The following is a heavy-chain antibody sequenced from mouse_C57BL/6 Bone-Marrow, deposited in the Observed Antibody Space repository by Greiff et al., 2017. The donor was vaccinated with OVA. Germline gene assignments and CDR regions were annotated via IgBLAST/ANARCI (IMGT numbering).Heavy chain of an antibody. CDR1: GFTFSDYY. V-gene: IGHV5-12*01. CDR2: ISTGGGST. CDR3: AGLDGMDY. J-gene: IGHJ4*01. Sequence: EVQLLQSGAGLVQPGASLKLSCAASGFTFSDYYMYWIRQTPEKRLEWVAYISTGGGSTYYPDTVKGRYTITRDNAKNTLYLQMSRLKSEDTAMEYCAGLDGMDYWGRGTAVTVTA.